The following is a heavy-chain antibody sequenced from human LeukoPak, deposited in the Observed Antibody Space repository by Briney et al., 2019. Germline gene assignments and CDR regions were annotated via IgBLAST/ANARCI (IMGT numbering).Heavy chain of an antibody. J-gene: IGHJ4*02. CDR1: GFTFISFW. CDR2: KKQDGREK. V-gene: IGHV3-7*01. CDR3: AREKAYGDFLSDLDY. D-gene: IGHD3-3*01. Sequence: SGGPLSLPFAPSGFTFISFWMPGARRAPGKALGWGANKKQDGREKYYVDSVKGRFTISRDNAKNSLYLQMNSLRAEDTAVYFCAREKAYGDFLSDLDYWGQGTLVTVSS.